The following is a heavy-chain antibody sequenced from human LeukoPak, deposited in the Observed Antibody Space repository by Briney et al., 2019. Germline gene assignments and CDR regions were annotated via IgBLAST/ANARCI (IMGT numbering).Heavy chain of an antibody. Sequence: GGSLRLPCAASGFTFSSYAMSWVRQAPGKGLEWVSGINWNGGSTGYADSVKGRFTISRDNAKNSLYLQMNSLRAEDTALYYCARAYSSSSFFDYWGQGTLVTVSS. V-gene: IGHV3-20*04. CDR3: ARAYSSSSFFDY. CDR1: GFTFSSYA. D-gene: IGHD6-6*01. CDR2: INWNGGST. J-gene: IGHJ4*02.